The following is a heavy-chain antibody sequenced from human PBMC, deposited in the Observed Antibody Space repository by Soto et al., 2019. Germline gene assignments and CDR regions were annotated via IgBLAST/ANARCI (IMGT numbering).Heavy chain of an antibody. CDR3: ASYREQLVLYGMDV. CDR1: GYTFTSYV. CDR2: ISAYNGNT. Sequence: QVQLVQSGAEVKTPGASVKVSCKASGYTFTSYVISWVRQAPGQGLEWMGWISAYNGNTNYAQKLQGRVTMTTDTSTSTAYMALRSLRSDDTAVYYCASYREQLVLYGMDVWGQGTTVTVSS. J-gene: IGHJ6*02. V-gene: IGHV1-18*01. D-gene: IGHD6-13*01.